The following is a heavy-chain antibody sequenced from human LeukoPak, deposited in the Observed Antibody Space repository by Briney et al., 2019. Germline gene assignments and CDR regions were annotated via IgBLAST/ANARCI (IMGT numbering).Heavy chain of an antibody. CDR1: GYTFTGYY. CDR3: ARESSGWYYHY. V-gene: IGHV1-2*06. J-gene: IGHJ4*02. D-gene: IGHD6-19*01. Sequence: ASVKVSCKASGYTFTGYYMHWVRQPPGQGPEWMGRINPNSGGTNYAQKFQGRVTMTRDTSISTAYMELSRLRSDDTAVYYCARESSGWYYHYWGQGTLVTVSS. CDR2: INPNSGGT.